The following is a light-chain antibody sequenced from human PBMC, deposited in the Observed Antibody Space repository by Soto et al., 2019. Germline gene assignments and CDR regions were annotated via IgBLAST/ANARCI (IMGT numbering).Light chain of an antibody. CDR1: QSISSW. CDR3: QRRSNWTHT. V-gene: IGKV1-5*01. Sequence: DIQMTQSPSTLSASVGDRVTITCRASQSISSWLAWYQQKPGKAPKLLIYDAPSLETGVPSRFTGSGSGTEFTPTISSLQPDDFETYYCQRRSNWTHTLGGGTNVDIK. CDR2: DAP. J-gene: IGKJ4*01.